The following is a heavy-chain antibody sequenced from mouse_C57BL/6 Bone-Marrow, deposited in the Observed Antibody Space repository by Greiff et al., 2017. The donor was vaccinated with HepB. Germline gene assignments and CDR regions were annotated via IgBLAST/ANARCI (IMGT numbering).Heavy chain of an antibody. J-gene: IGHJ3*01. CDR1: GYAFSSSW. Sequence: QVQLQQSGPELVKPGASVKISCKASGYAFSSSWMNWVKQRPGKGLEWIGRIYPGDGDTNYNGKFKGKATLTADKSSSTAYMQLSSLTSEDSAVYFCARYHEGFAYWGQGTLVTVSA. CDR2: IYPGDGDT. CDR3: ARYHEGFAY. V-gene: IGHV1-82*01.